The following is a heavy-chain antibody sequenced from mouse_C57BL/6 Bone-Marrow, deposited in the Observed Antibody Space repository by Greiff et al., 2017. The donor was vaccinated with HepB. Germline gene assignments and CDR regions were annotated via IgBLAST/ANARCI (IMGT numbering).Heavy chain of an antibody. CDR3: ARYPYYGSSSWFAY. Sequence: QVQLKESGAELARPGASVKLSCKASGFTFTSYGISWVKQRTGQGLEWIGEIYPRSGNTYYNEKFKGKATLTADKSSSTAYMELRSLTSEDSAVYFCARYPYYGSSSWFAYWGQGTLVTVSA. D-gene: IGHD1-1*01. V-gene: IGHV1-81*01. CDR1: GFTFTSYG. CDR2: IYPRSGNT. J-gene: IGHJ3*01.